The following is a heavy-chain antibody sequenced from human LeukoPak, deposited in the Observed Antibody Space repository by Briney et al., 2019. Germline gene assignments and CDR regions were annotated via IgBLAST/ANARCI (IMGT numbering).Heavy chain of an antibody. V-gene: IGHV3-48*03. CDR3: ARDLSDSDFDI. CDR1: GFTFSSYE. CDR2: ISSSGSTI. Sequence: YPGGSLRLSCAASGFTFSSYEMNWVRQAPGKGLEWVSYISSSGSTIYYADSVKGRFTISRDNAKNSLYLQMNSLRAEDTAVYYCARDLSDSDFDIWGQGTMVTVSS. J-gene: IGHJ3*02. D-gene: IGHD2-15*01.